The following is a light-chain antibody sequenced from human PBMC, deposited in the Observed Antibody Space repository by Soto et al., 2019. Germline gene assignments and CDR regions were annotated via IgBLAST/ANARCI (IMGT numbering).Light chain of an antibody. CDR3: HQYDSSPLT. Sequence: EIVLTQSPGTLSLSPGERATLSCRASQSVSSSYLARYQQKPGQAPRLLIYGASSRATGIPDRFSGSGSGTDFNLTISRLEPEDFAVYYCHQYDSSPLTFGGGIKVEIK. V-gene: IGKV3-20*01. CDR1: QSVSSSY. J-gene: IGKJ4*01. CDR2: GAS.